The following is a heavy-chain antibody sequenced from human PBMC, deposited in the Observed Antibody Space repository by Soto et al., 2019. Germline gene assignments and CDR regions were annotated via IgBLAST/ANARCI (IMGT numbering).Heavy chain of an antibody. D-gene: IGHD3-22*01. J-gene: IGHJ1*01. V-gene: IGHV3-53*01. Sequence: EVQRVESGGGLIQPGGSLRLSCAASGFTVSSNYMSWVRQAPGKGLEWVSVIYSGGSTYYADSVKGRFTISRDNSKNTLYLQMNSLRAEDTAVYYCAIDRVESGYPEYFQHWGQGSLVSVSS. CDR3: AIDRVESGYPEYFQH. CDR2: IYSGGST. CDR1: GFTVSSNY.